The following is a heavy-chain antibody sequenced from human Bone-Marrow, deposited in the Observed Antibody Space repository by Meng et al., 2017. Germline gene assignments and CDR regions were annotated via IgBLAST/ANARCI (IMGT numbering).Heavy chain of an antibody. J-gene: IGHJ3*02. CDR2: ISAYNGNT. Sequence: ASVKVSCKASGYTFTSYGISWVRQAPGQGLEWMGWISAYNGNTNYAQKLQGRVTMTTDTSTSTAYMELRSLRSEDTAVYYCARRVTLGWEIQGGDAFDIWGQGTMVTVSS. CDR1: GYTFTSYG. CDR3: ARRVTLGWEIQGGDAFDI. V-gene: IGHV1-18*01. D-gene: IGHD1-26*01.